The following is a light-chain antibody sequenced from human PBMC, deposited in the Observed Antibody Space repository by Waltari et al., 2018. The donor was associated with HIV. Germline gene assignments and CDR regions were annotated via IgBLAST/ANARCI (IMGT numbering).Light chain of an antibody. CDR3: QQYYSSPYT. J-gene: IGKJ2*01. CDR1: QSVLYNSNNKTY. V-gene: IGKV4-1*01. CDR2: WAS. Sequence: DIVMTQSPDSLAVSLGERATINCKSSQSVLYNSNNKTYLAGYQQKPGQPPKLLIYWASTRESGVPDRFSGSGSGTQFTLTISSLQAEDVSVYYCQQYYSSPYTFGQGTKLEIK.